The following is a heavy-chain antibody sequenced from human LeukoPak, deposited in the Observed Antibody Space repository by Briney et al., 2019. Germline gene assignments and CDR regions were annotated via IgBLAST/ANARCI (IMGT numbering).Heavy chain of an antibody. CDR3: DIFGHYYDSRGGGAFAI. D-gene: IGHD3-22*01. CDR2: ISLNSGSI. CDR1: GFTFSIYS. Sequence: PGESLTLSCAVSGFTFSIYSRSWVRQAPGKGLEWVADISLNSGSIAYADSVKGRFTISRDNANNSLYLQMNSLRAEDTAFYYCDIFGHYYDSRGGGAFAIWGQGPMVIVSS. J-gene: IGHJ3*02. V-gene: IGHV3-9*01.